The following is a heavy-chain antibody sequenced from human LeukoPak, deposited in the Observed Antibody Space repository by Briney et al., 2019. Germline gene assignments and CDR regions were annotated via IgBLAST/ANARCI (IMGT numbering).Heavy chain of an antibody. CDR2: ISTSSSYI. Sequence: GGSLRLSCAASGFTFSSYSMNWVRQAPGKGLEWVSSISTSSSYIHYADSVKGRFTISRDNAKNSLYLQMNSLRAEDTAVYYCARGLNWKYGWIDPWGQGTLVSVSS. V-gene: IGHV3-21*01. CDR1: GFTFSSYS. J-gene: IGHJ5*02. D-gene: IGHD1-7*01. CDR3: ARGLNWKYGWIDP.